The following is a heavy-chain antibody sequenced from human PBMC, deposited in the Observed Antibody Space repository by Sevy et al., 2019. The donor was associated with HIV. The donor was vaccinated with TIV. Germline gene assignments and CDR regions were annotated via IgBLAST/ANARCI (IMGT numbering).Heavy chain of an antibody. CDR1: GFTFSNHG. CDR3: AKDRKVLLVVYAIPFDVFDI. V-gene: IGHV3-30*02. J-gene: IGHJ3*02. D-gene: IGHD2-8*02. CDR2: IRYDGSNE. Sequence: GGSLRLSCAASGFTFSNHGMHWVRQAPGKGLEWVAFIRYDGSNEYYGDSVKGRFTISRDNSKDTLYLQMNSLRPEDTAVYFWAKDRKVLLVVYAIPFDVFDIWGHGTMVTVSS.